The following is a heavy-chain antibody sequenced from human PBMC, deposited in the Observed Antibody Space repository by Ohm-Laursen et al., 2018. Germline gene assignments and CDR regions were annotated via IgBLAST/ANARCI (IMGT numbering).Heavy chain of an antibody. CDR1: GFTFSNAW. V-gene: IGHV3-15*01. D-gene: IGHD6-13*01. Sequence: GSLRLSCAASGFTFSNAWMSWVRQAPGKGLEWVGRIKSKTDGGTTDYAAPVKGRFTISRDDSKNTLYLQMNSLKTEDTAVYYCTTNLSSSWYEFYYYYGMDVWGQGTTVTVSS. CDR2: IKSKTDGGTT. J-gene: IGHJ6*02. CDR3: TTNLSSSWYEFYYYYGMDV.